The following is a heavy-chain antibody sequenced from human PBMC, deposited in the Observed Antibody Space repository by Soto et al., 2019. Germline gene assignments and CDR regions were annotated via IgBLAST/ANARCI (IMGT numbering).Heavy chain of an antibody. V-gene: IGHV4-39*01. D-gene: IGHD1-26*01. CDR2: IYFSGNT. CDR1: DDSITSSTFY. CDR3: ARHPLHRVGASISAFDI. Sequence: HLQLQESGPGLVKPSETLSLTCTVSDDSITSSTFYWGWIRQSPGKGLEWIGSIYFSGNTYYNPPLKNRVSISVDTSKNQISLNLNSVTAADTAVYYCARHPLHRVGASISAFDIWGQGTVVTVSS. J-gene: IGHJ3*02.